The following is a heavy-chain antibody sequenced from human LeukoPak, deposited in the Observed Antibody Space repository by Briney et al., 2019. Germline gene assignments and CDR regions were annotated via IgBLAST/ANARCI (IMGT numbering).Heavy chain of an antibody. CDR1: GFAFSSYG. V-gene: IGHV3-33*01. D-gene: IGHD1-26*01. CDR3: AREERSGSSDY. Sequence: PGGSLRLSCAASGFAFSSYGMHWVRQAPGKGLEGVAVIWFDGSNKYYADSVKGRFTISRDNAKNSLYLQMNSLRAEDTAVYYCAREERSGSSDYWGQGTLVTVSS. CDR2: IWFDGSNK. J-gene: IGHJ4*02.